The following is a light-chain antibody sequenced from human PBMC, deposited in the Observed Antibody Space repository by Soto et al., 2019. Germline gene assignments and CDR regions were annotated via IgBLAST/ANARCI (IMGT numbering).Light chain of an antibody. V-gene: IGKV3-20*01. CDR3: QQYGSSLRT. J-gene: IGKJ1*01. Sequence: EIVLTQSPGTLSLSPGERATLSCRASQSVSSSYLAWYQQKPGQAPRLLIYGASSRATGIPDRFSGSGSGTDFTLTISRLETEDFAVYYCQQYGSSLRTLGQGTKVDIK. CDR1: QSVSSSY. CDR2: GAS.